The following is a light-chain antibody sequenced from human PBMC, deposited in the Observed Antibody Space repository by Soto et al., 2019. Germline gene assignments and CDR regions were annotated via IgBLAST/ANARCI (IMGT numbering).Light chain of an antibody. V-gene: IGKV3-11*01. Sequence: EIVLTQSPPTLSLSTGERATLSCRASQSVSSYLAWYQQKPGQAPRLLIYDASNRATGIPARFSGSGSGTDFTLTISSLEPEDFAVYYCQQRSNWPRTFGQGTKVDIK. J-gene: IGKJ1*01. CDR1: QSVSSY. CDR3: QQRSNWPRT. CDR2: DAS.